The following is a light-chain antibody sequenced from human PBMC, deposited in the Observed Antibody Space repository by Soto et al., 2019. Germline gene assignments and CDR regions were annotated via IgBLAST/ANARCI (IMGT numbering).Light chain of an antibody. V-gene: IGLV1-44*01. CDR1: SSNIGSNT. CDR2: SNN. Sequence: QSVLTQPPSASGTPGQRVTISCSGSSSNIGSNTVNWYQQLPGTAPKLLIYSNNQRPSGVPDRFSGSKSGTSASLAISGLQSEDEADYYCSSFAGSNNPYVFGTGTKLTVL. CDR3: SSFAGSNNPYV. J-gene: IGLJ1*01.